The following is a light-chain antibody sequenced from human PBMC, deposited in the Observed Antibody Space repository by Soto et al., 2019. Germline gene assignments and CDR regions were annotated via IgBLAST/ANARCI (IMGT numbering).Light chain of an antibody. V-gene: IGLV2-11*01. J-gene: IGLJ1*01. CDR1: SSDVGAYNY. CDR3: CSYTDSAYV. CDR2: DVS. Sequence: QSALTQPRSVSGSPGQSVTISCTGTSSDVGAYNYVSWYQQHPAKAPNLMIYDVSKRPSGVPDRFSGSKSGNTVSLTISGLQAEDEGDYYCCSYTDSAYVFGTGTKLTVL.